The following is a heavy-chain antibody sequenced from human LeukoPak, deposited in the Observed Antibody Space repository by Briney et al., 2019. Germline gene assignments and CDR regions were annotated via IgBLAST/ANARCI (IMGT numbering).Heavy chain of an antibody. J-gene: IGHJ4*02. CDR3: ARQQKKRSRYSSVFSGQYYFDY. Sequence: ASVKVSCKASGYTFINYGITWVRQAPGQGLEWMGWISAYNSAYNGNTHYAQKLQGRVTMTTDTSTNTGYMELRSLRSDDTAVYYCARQQKKRSRYSSVFSGQYYFDYWGQGTLVTVSS. CDR1: GYTFINYG. D-gene: IGHD6-19*01. V-gene: IGHV1-18*01. CDR2: ISAYNSAYNGNT.